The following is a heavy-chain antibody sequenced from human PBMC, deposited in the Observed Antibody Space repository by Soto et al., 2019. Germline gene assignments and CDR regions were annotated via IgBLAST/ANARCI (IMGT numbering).Heavy chain of an antibody. D-gene: IGHD3-16*01. CDR2: SIPIFGTA. V-gene: IGHV1-69*01. Sequence: LQLVQLGPEGRKPGSSVRVSGKASGATSNGLPLGWLRQAPGQGLEWMGGSIPIFGTANYAPRFQGRATITADESTSTGYMELSGLRSDDTATYYCATGRGSGGFDSWGQGTQVLVSS. J-gene: IGHJ4*02. CDR3: ATGRGSGGFDS. CDR1: GATSNGLP.